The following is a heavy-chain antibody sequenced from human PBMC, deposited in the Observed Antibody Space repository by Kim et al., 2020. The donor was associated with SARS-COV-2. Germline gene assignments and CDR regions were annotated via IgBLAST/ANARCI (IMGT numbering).Heavy chain of an antibody. CDR2: IYYSGST. V-gene: IGHV4-39*01. D-gene: IGHD2-15*01. CDR1: GGSISSSSYY. CDR3: ARQGGGYCSGGDCYSDPYYFDY. J-gene: IGHJ4*02. Sequence: SETLSLTCTVSGGSISSSSYYWGWIRQPPGKGLEWIGSIYYSGSTYYNPSLKSRVTISVDTSKNQFSLKLSSVTAADTAVYYCARQGGGYCSGGDCYSDPYYFDYWGQGTLVTVSS.